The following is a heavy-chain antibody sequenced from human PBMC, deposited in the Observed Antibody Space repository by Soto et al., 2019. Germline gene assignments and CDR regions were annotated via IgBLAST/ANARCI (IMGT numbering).Heavy chain of an antibody. J-gene: IGHJ5*02. V-gene: IGHV4-31*03. CDR3: ARSDCISTSCYPLPPNWFDP. CDR1: GGSISSGGYY. Sequence: VQLQESGPGLVKPSQTLSLTCTVSGGSISSGGYYWSWIRQHPGKGLEWIGYIYYSGSTSYNPSLKSRLNISVDMSKNQFSLKLTSVTAADTAVYYYARSDCISTSCYPLPPNWFDPWGQGTQVTVSS. D-gene: IGHD2-2*01. CDR2: IYYSGST.